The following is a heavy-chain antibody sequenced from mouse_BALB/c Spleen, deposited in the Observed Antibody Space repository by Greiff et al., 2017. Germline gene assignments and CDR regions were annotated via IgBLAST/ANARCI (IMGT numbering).Heavy chain of an antibody. D-gene: IGHD1-1*01. CDR3: ALYYYGSSYAMDY. CDR2: INPYNDGT. Sequence: VQLQQSGPELVKPGASVKMSCKASGYTFTSYVMHWVKQKPGQGLEWIGYINPYNDGTKYNEKFKGKATLTSDKSSSTAFMELSSLTSEDSAVYYCALYYYGSSYAMDYWGQGTSVTVSS. V-gene: IGHV1-14*01. CDR1: GYTFTSYV. J-gene: IGHJ4*01.